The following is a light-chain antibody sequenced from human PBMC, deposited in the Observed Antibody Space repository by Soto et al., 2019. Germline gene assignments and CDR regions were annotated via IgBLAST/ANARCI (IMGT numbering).Light chain of an antibody. CDR3: QQYGSSPLT. J-gene: IGKJ4*01. V-gene: IGKV3-20*01. CDR2: GAS. CDR1: QSVSSSY. Sequence: EIGLTQSPGTLSLSPGERATLSCRASQSVSSSYLAWYQQKPGQAPRLLIYGASSRATGIPDRFSGRGSGTDFTLTISRLEPEDFAVYYCQQYGSSPLTFGGGTKGDIK.